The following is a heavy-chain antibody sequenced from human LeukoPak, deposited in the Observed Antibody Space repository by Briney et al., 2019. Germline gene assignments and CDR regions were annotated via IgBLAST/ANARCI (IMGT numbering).Heavy chain of an antibody. Sequence: GASVKVSCKASGYTFTGYYMHWVRQAPGQGLEWMGWINPNSGGTNYAQKFQGRVTMTRDTSISTAYMELSRLRSDDTAVYYCARAFGYRAAAGTFGHWGQGTLVTVSS. CDR3: ARAFGYRAAAGTFGH. D-gene: IGHD6-13*01. V-gene: IGHV1-2*02. CDR2: INPNSGGT. J-gene: IGHJ4*02. CDR1: GYTFTGYY.